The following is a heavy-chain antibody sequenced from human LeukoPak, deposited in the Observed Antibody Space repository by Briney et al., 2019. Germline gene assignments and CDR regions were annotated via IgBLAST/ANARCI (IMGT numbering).Heavy chain of an antibody. CDR3: ARDGLKQYDSSSGNWFDP. CDR2: TIPILGTA. CDR1: GGTFSSYG. Sequence: SVKVSCKASGGTFSSYGISWVRQVPGQGLEWMGGTIPILGTANYAQKFQGRVAITADEITSTIYMELSSLRSEDTAVYYCARDGLKQYDSSSGNWFDPWGQGTLVTVSS. V-gene: IGHV1-69*13. D-gene: IGHD3-3*01. J-gene: IGHJ5*02.